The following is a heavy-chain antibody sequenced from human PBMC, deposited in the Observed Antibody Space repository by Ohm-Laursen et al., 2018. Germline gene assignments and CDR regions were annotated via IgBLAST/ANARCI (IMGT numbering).Heavy chain of an antibody. J-gene: IGHJ4*02. Sequence: SETLSLTCAVYGGFLRGYYWSWIRQPPGKALEWIGENNHGGSTNYSPSIKSRVNISLDTSKNQFSLKISPMTAADTVVYYCARGNDSSATGKYFFDYWGQGTLVTVSS. D-gene: IGHD6-6*01. V-gene: IGHV4-34*01. CDR3: ARGNDSSATGKYFFDY. CDR1: GGFLRGYY. CDR2: NNHGGST.